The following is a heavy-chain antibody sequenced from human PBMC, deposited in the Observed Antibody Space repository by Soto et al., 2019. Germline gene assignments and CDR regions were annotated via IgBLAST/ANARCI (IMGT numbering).Heavy chain of an antibody. Sequence: GGSLRLSCAASGFAFDGYAMHLVRQAPGKGLEWVSGISCNSGSIGYADSVKGRFTISRDNAKNSLYLQMNSLRAEDTALYYCAKDYTIFGVVINDGYFDYWRKGSLFTVSS. CDR2: ISCNSGSI. V-gene: IGHV3-9*01. CDR3: AKDYTIFGVVINDGYFDY. D-gene: IGHD3-3*01. CDR1: GFAFDGYA. J-gene: IGHJ4*02.